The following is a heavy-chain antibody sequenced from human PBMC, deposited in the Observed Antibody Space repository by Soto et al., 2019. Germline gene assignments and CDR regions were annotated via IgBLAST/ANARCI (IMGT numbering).Heavy chain of an antibody. Sequence: ASVKVSCKASGYTFTSYDINWVRQATGQGLEWMGWMNPNSGNTGYAQKFQGRVTMTRNTSISTAYMELSSLRSEDTAEYYCARDHTRGYYYDSSGYLCGMDVWGQGTTVTVSS. CDR1: GYTFTSYD. V-gene: IGHV1-8*01. D-gene: IGHD3-22*01. CDR3: ARDHTRGYYYDSSGYLCGMDV. J-gene: IGHJ6*02. CDR2: MNPNSGNT.